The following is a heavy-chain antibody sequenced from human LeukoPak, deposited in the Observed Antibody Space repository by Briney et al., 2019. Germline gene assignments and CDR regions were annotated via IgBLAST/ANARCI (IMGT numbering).Heavy chain of an antibody. J-gene: IGHJ3*02. CDR2: IYYSGST. CDR3: ARVMRRIAVAASSFDI. Sequence: SETLSLTCTVSGGSISSYYWSWIRQPPGKGLEWIGYIYYSGSTNYNPSLKSRVTISVDTSKNQFSLKLSSVTAADTAVYYCARVMRRIAVAASSFDIWGQGTMVTVSS. CDR1: GGSISSYY. D-gene: IGHD6-19*01. V-gene: IGHV4-59*01.